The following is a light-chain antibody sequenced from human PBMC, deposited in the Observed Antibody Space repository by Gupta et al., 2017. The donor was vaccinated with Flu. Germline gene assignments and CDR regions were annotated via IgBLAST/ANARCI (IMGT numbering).Light chain of an antibody. CDR2: STN. V-gene: IGLV7-43*01. CDR3: LLYYGGASYV. CDR1: AGAVTSGYF. J-gene: IGLJ1*01. Sequence: QTVVTQEPSLTVSPGGTVTLTCASSAGAVTSGYFPNWFQQKPGQPPSELIYSTNNNPSWTPARFSGSLVGGKAALTLSDVQPEDEAEYYCLLYYGGASYVFGTGTKVTVL.